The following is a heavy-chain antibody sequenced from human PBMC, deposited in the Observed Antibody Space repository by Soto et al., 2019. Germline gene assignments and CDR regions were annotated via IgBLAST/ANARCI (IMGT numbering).Heavy chain of an antibody. CDR1: GGSVSDYY. V-gene: IGHV4-59*02. Sequence: LSETLSLTCNVSGGSVSDYYWSWIRQAPGKGLEWIGYIHERGVTNYNPSLKSRVTMSVDTSKNQFSLTLRSVHTADTAIYFCARDPAGDYGHWGRGTLVTVSS. CDR2: IHERGVT. J-gene: IGHJ4*02. D-gene: IGHD4-17*01. CDR3: ARDPAGDYGH.